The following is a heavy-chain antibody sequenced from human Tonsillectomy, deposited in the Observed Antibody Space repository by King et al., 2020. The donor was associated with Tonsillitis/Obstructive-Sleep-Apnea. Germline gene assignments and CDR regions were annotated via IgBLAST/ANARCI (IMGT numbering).Heavy chain of an antibody. J-gene: IGHJ3*02. Sequence: VQLVESGGSVVRPGGSLRLSCGASGFTFDDYGMSWVRQGPGKGLEWVSGINWNGGTTGYADSVKGRFTISRDNAKNSLYLQMNSLSAEDTALYYCARSVGYTYGLDAFDIWGQGTLVTGSS. V-gene: IGHV3-20*04. CDR3: ARSVGYTYGLDAFDI. CDR1: GFTFDDYG. D-gene: IGHD5-18*01. CDR2: INWNGGTT.